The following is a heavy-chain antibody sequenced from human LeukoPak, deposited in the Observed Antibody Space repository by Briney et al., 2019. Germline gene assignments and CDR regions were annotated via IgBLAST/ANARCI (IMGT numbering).Heavy chain of an antibody. V-gene: IGHV3-23*01. D-gene: IGHD2-15*01. CDR1: GFTFSSSA. J-gene: IGHJ6*02. CDR2: ISNNGGYT. CDR3: ARESPYCSGGSCYTAVYYYYGMDV. Sequence: GGSLRLSCAASGFTFSSSAMSWVRQAPGKGLEWVSAISNNGGYTYYADSVQGRFTISRDNSKNTLYLQMNSLRAEDTAVYYCARESPYCSGGSCYTAVYYYYGMDVWGQGTTVTVSS.